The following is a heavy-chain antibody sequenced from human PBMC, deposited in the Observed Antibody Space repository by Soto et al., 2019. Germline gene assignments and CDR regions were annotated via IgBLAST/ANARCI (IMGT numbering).Heavy chain of an antibody. CDR1: GGSISRGDYY. Sequence: TLSLTCTVSGGSISRGDYYWSWIRQPPGKGLEWIGYIYYSGSTYNNPSPKSRVTISVDTSKNQFSLKLNSVTAADTVVYYCARCNTSSWYSFDYWGQGTLVTVSS. V-gene: IGHV4-30-4*08. D-gene: IGHD6-13*01. CDR2: IYYSGST. J-gene: IGHJ4*02. CDR3: ARCNTSSWYSFDY.